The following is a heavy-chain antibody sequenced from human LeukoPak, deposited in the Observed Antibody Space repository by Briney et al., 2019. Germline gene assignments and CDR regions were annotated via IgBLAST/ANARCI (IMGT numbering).Heavy chain of an antibody. CDR1: GFTFSSYA. V-gene: IGHV3-23*01. Sequence: GGSLRLSCAASGFTFSSYAMSWVRQAPGKGLEWVSAISGSGGSTYYADSVKGRFTISRDNSKNTLYLQMNSLRAEDTAVYYCAKTPRYGGNSAHSDYWGQGTLVTVSS. CDR2: ISGSGGST. J-gene: IGHJ4*02. CDR3: AKTPRYGGNSAHSDY. D-gene: IGHD4-23*01.